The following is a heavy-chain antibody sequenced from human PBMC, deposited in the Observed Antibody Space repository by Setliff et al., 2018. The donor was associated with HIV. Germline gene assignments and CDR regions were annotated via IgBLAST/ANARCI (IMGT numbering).Heavy chain of an antibody. V-gene: IGHV1-69*13. D-gene: IGHD1-1*01. CDR1: GGSFSSYG. CDR2: LIPLFGSA. CDR3: GRSDSLLESIFWFDR. J-gene: IGHJ5*02. Sequence: SLKVSCKVSGGSFSSYGFTWVRQAPGQGLEWMGGLIPLFGSANYPQKFQGRVTMTADESTRTVYMELSRLRFEDTAMYYCGRSDSLLESIFWFDRWGQGTLVTVSS.